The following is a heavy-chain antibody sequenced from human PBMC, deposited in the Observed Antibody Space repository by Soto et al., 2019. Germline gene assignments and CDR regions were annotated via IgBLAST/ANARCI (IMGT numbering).Heavy chain of an antibody. Sequence: QVQLQESGPGLVKPSETLSLTCTVSGGSISDYYWSWIRQPPGKGLEWIGYIYYSGSNYNPSLKSRDAISLDTSNNQFSLKLSSVTAADTAVYYCARDRSGGDILTGQVWGQGTLVTVSS. CDR1: GGSISDYY. J-gene: IGHJ4*02. V-gene: IGHV4-59*01. CDR3: ARDRSGGDILTGQV. CDR2: IYYSGS. D-gene: IGHD3-9*01.